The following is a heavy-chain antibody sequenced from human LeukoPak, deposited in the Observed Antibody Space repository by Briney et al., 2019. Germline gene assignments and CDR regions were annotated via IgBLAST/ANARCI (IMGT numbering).Heavy chain of an antibody. CDR1: VGSLSGYQ. D-gene: IGHD1-1*01. CDR3: ARAPRSAGTRGERRRGAFDN. CDR2: IYHSGST. Sequence: SGTLSHTLVVNVGSLSGYQCCSIRQPPGKGGEWVGEIYHSGSTNYNPSIKRRVTISVDTSKNQSSLKLSSAPAADTAVCCCARAPRSAGTRGERRRGAFDNWGQGTMVTVSS. J-gene: IGHJ3*02. V-gene: IGHV4-34*01.